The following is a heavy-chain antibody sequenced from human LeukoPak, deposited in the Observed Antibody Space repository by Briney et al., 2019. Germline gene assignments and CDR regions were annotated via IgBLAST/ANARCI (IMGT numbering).Heavy chain of an antibody. CDR3: AKSVAIYFYYGLDV. J-gene: IGHJ6*02. Sequence: GGSLRLSCAASGSTFSSYAMSWVRQTPGKGLEWVSAISGSGGSTYYADSVKGRFTITRDNSKNTLFLQMNSLRAEDTAPYYCAKSVAIYFYYGLDVWGQGTTVAVSS. D-gene: IGHD3-3*01. V-gene: IGHV3-23*01. CDR1: GSTFSSYA. CDR2: ISGSGGST.